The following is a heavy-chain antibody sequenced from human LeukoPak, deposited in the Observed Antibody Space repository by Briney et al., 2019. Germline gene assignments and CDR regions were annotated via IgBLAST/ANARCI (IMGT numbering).Heavy chain of an antibody. D-gene: IGHD5-18*01. CDR1: GGSISSGGYY. CDR3: ARTKIQLPSYMDV. V-gene: IGHV4-31*03. Sequence: PQTLSLTCTVSGGSISSGGYYWSWIRQHPGKGLEWIGYIYYSGSTYYNPSLKSRVTISVDTSKNQFSLKLSSVTAADTAVYYCARTKIQLPSYMDVWGKGTTVTVSS. CDR2: IYYSGST. J-gene: IGHJ6*03.